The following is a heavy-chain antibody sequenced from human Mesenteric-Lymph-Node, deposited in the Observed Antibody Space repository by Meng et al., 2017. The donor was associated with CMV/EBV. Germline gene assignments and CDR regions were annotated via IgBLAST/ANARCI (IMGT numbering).Heavy chain of an antibody. CDR2: IKRDGSEK. V-gene: IGHV3-7*01. CDR3: ARFSRTGAYYFDY. J-gene: IGHJ4*02. Sequence: GESLKISCAASGFTFSSYWMSWVRQAPGKGLEWVANIKRDGSEKYYVDSVKGRFTISRDNAKNSLYLQMNSLRAEDTDVYYCARFSRTGAYYFDYWGQGTLVTVSS. D-gene: IGHD2/OR15-2a*01. CDR1: GFTFSSYW.